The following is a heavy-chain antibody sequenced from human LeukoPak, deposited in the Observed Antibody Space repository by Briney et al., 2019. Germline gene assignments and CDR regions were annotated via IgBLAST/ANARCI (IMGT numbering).Heavy chain of an antibody. V-gene: IGHV3-23*01. CDR2: TSGDGAVT. Sequence: GGSLRLSCAASGFTFSSFAMNWVRQAPGKGLEWVSATSGDGAVTYYADSVKGRFTISRDNSKNTLYLQMNSLRAVDTAVYYCAKHGGVYYAFDIWGQGTMVTVSS. J-gene: IGHJ3*02. CDR1: GFTFSSFA. CDR3: AKHGGVYYAFDI. D-gene: IGHD1-26*01.